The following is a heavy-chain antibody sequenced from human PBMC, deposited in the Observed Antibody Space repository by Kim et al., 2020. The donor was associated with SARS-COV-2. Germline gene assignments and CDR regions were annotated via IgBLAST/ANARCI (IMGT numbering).Heavy chain of an antibody. CDR1: GGSISSSNW. Sequence: SETLSLTCAVSGGSISSSNWWSWVRQPPGKGLEWIGEIYHSGSTNYNPSLKSRVTISVDKSKNQFSLKLSSVTAADTAVYYCARDCSGGSCYSFDEDGMDVWGQGTTVTVS. D-gene: IGHD2-15*01. CDR2: IYHSGST. CDR3: ARDCSGGSCYSFDEDGMDV. J-gene: IGHJ6*02. V-gene: IGHV4-4*02.